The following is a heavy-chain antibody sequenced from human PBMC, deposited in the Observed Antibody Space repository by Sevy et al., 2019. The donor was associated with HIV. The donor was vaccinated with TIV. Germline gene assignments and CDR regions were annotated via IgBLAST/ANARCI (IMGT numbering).Heavy chain of an antibody. CDR1: GGTFSSYA. J-gene: IGHJ4*02. D-gene: IGHD2-21*02. CDR2: IIPIFGTA. Sequence: ASVKVSCKASGGTFSSYAISWVRQAPGQGLEWMGGIIPIFGTANYAQKFQGRVTITADESTNTAYMELSSLRSEDTAVYYCATAYCGGDCYLHLYYFDYWGQGTLVTVSS. CDR3: ATAYCGGDCYLHLYYFDY. V-gene: IGHV1-69*13.